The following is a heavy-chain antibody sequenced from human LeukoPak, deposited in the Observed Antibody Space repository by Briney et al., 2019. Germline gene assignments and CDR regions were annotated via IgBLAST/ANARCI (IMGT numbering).Heavy chain of an antibody. V-gene: IGHV3-30-3*01. D-gene: IGHD1-26*01. J-gene: IGHJ4*02. CDR1: GFTFSSYA. CDR2: ISYDGSNK. Sequence: GGSLRLSCAASGFTFSSYAMHWVRQAPGKGLEWVAVISYDGSNKYYADSVKGRFTISRDNSKNTLYLQMNSLRAEDTAVYYCAKDSGSYYFDYWGQGTLVTVSS. CDR3: AKDSGSYYFDY.